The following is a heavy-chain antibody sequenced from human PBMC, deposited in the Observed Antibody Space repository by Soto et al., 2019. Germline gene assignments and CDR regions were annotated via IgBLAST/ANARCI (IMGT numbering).Heavy chain of an antibody. CDR2: VYYTGDT. V-gene: IGHV4-59*08. D-gene: IGHD1-26*01. Sequence: QVQLQQSGPRLVKPSETLSLTCTVSSGPDRSHNWGWIRQPPGRGLEWIGYVYYTGDTAYNPSLRGRVTISADTSRNDSPLTLNSVTAADTAVYYCVRQGSDYLQGLVDVWGQGTTVSVSS. CDR1: SGPDRSHN. CDR3: VRQGSDYLQGLVDV. J-gene: IGHJ6*02.